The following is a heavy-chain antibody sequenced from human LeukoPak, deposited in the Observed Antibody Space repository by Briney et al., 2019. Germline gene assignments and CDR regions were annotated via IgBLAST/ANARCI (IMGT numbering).Heavy chain of an antibody. CDR1: GFTVSNNY. V-gene: IGHV3-53*01. CDR3: ASSSPVYSYGLMDV. CDR2: IYSGGST. J-gene: IGHJ6*02. D-gene: IGHD5-18*01. Sequence: PGGSLRLSCAASGFTVSNNYMSWVRQAPGKGLEWVSVIYSGGSTYYADSVKGRFTISRDTSKNTLSLQMNSLRAEDTAVYYCASSSPVYSYGLMDVWGQGTTVTVSS.